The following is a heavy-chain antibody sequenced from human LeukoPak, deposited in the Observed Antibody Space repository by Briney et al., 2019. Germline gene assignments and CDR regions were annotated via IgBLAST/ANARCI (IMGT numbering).Heavy chain of an antibody. CDR3: ARDLKKWKPGLYL. J-gene: IGHJ4*02. CDR1: GYTFTGYY. Sequence: EASVKVSCKASGYTFTGYYMHWVRQAPGQGLEWMGWINPNSGGTNYAQKFQGRVTMTRDTSISTAYMELSRLRSDDTAVYYCARDLKKWKPGLYLWAQGNLVTVSS. D-gene: IGHD1-26*01. CDR2: INPNSGGT. V-gene: IGHV1-2*02.